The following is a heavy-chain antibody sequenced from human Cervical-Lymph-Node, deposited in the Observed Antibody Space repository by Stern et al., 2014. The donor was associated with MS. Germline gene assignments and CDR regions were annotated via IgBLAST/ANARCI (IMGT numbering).Heavy chain of an antibody. J-gene: IGHJ4*02. V-gene: IGHV3-74*02. CDR3: ARAPTYSQHLLN. CDR1: GFIFSSHW. CDR2: ISSDGSST. D-gene: IGHD3-16*01. Sequence: EVQLVQSGGGLVQPGGSLRLSCAASGFIFSSHWMHWVRQIPGKGLLWVSRISSDGSSTNYADSVKGRFTISRDNAKNTVYLQMDSLRVEDTAVYYCARAPTYSQHLLNWGQGTLVTVSS.